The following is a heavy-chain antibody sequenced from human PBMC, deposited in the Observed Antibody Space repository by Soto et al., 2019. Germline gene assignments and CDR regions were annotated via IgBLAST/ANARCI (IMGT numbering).Heavy chain of an antibody. Sequence: ASVKVSCKASTYTFTNYYIHWVRQAPGQGLEWMGVINPSGGSTKYAQKFQGRVTMTRDTSTSTVYMEVSSLKADDTAMYYCTTSSGAFDIWAQGNMVTVS. CDR2: INPSGGST. CDR3: TTSSGAFDI. D-gene: IGHD3-22*01. J-gene: IGHJ3*02. CDR1: TYTFTNYY. V-gene: IGHV1-46*01.